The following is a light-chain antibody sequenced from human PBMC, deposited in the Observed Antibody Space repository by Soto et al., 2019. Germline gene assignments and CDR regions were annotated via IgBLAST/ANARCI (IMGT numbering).Light chain of an antibody. CDR1: QAFTNY. CDR3: LQYHTYPWT. Sequence: IRMTQSPSSLSASTGDTVTITCRASQAFTNYLAWYQQKPGEAPKLLIHTVFILQTGVPSRFSGSGSGTDFTLTSSYLQSEDFATEYCLQYHTYPWTFGQGTKVEI. J-gene: IGKJ1*01. CDR2: TVF. V-gene: IGKV1-8*01.